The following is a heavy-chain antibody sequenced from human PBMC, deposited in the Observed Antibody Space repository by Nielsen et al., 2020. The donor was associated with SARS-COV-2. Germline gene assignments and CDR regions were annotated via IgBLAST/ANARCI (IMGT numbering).Heavy chain of an antibody. CDR3: ARDLVAAASNWFDP. CDR1: GYTFTSYD. V-gene: IGHV1-8*01. Sequence: ASVKVSCKASGYTFTSYDINWVRQATRQGLEWMGWMNPNSGNTGYAQKLQGRVTMTRNTSISTAYMELSSLRSEDTAVYYCARDLVAAASNWFDPWGQGTLVTVSS. D-gene: IGHD6-13*01. CDR2: MNPNSGNT. J-gene: IGHJ5*02.